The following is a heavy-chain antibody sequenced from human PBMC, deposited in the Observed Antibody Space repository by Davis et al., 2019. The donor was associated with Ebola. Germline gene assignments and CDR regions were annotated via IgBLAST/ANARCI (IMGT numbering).Heavy chain of an antibody. J-gene: IGHJ5*02. CDR1: GYSFTDYW. CDR3: ARLLGSAGIIWFDP. D-gene: IGHD6-25*01. Sequence: GESLKISCKTSGYSFTDYWLAWVRQMPGKGLEWVGIIYPGDSHTRYSPSFQGQVTISADRSINTAYLQWRSLKASDTAMYYCARLLGSAGIIWFDPWGQGTLVTVSS. CDR2: IYPGDSHT. V-gene: IGHV5-51*01.